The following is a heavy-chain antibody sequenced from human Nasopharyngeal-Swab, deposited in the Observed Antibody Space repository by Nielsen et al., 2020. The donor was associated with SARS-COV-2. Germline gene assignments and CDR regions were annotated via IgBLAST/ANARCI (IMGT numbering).Heavy chain of an antibody. J-gene: IGHJ5*02. CDR2: IYYSGST. D-gene: IGHD5-18*01. CDR1: GGSISSSSYY. CDR3: ARDPGYSYGAWGNWFDP. V-gene: IGHV4-61*01. Sequence: SQTLSLTCTVSGGSISSSSYYWGWLRHPPGKGLEWIGYIYYSGSTNYNPSLKSRVTISVDTPKNQFSLKLSSVTAADTAVYYCARDPGYSYGAWGNWFDPWGQGTLVTVSS.